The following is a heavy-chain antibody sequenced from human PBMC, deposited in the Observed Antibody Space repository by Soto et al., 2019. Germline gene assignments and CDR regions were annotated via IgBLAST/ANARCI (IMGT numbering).Heavy chain of an antibody. J-gene: IGHJ4*02. V-gene: IGHV4-61*01. CDR3: ARAQYNSGWYVGY. D-gene: IGHD6-19*01. CDR2: SYYSGST. CDR1: GGSVSSGSYY. Sequence: ASETLSLTCTVSGGSVSSGSYYWSWIRQPPGKGLEWIGYSYYSGSTYYNPSLKSRLTISVDTSKNQFSLKLTSVTTADTAVYYCARAQYNSGWYVGYWGQGTLVTVSS.